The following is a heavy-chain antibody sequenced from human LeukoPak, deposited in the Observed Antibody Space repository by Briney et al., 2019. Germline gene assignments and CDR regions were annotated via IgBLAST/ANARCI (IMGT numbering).Heavy chain of an antibody. J-gene: IGHJ3*01. V-gene: IGHV1-18*01. CDR1: GYTFTSYG. CDR2: TSGYNTYT. D-gene: IGHD3-16*01. Sequence: ASVKVSCKASGYTFTSYGISWVRQDPGQGLEWMGWTSGYNTYTTDAHKFQDRVTMTKDTSTNTAYMEMRSLRSDDTAMYYCARVRLVWGMESFDLWGQGTMVTVSS. CDR3: ARVRLVWGMESFDL.